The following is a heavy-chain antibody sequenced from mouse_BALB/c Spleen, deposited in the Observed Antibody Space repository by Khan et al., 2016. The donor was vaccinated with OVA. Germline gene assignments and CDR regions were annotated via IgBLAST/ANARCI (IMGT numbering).Heavy chain of an antibody. CDR2: ISYSGST. CDR1: GYSITSDYA. J-gene: IGHJ4*01. V-gene: IGHV3-2*02. Sequence: EVQLQESGPGLVKPSQSLSLTCTVTGYSITSDYAWNWIRQFPGNKLEWMGYISYSGSTSYNPSLKSLISITRDSSKNQFFLMLNSVTTESTATDYCARDCRGYAKDCWGQGTSVTVSS. CDR3: ARDCRGYAKDC.